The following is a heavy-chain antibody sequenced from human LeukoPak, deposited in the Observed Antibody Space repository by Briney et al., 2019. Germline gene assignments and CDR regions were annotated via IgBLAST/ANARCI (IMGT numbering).Heavy chain of an antibody. Sequence: SETLSLTCTVSGGSISSSSYYWAWVRQPPGKGLEWIGSVYYSGSTYYNASLKSRVTISVDTSNDQFSLKLTSVTAADTAVYYCARYGLGGEFDPWGQGTLVTVSS. CDR1: GGSISSSSYY. D-gene: IGHD3-16*01. CDR3: ARYGLGGEFDP. V-gene: IGHV4-39*01. J-gene: IGHJ5*02. CDR2: VYYSGST.